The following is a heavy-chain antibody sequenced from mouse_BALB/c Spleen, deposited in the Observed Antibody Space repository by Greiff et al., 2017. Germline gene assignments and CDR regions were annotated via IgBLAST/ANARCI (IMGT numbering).Heavy chain of an antibody. CDR1: GFSLTDYG. V-gene: IGHV2-6-5*01. Sequence: VKVVESGPGLVAPSQSLSITCTVSGFSLTDYGVSWIRQPPGKGLEWLGVIWGGGSTYYNSALKSRLSISKDNSKSQVFLKMNSLQTDDTAMYYCAKHWDRYDGFDYAMDYWGQGTSVTVSS. D-gene: IGHD2-14*01. CDR2: IWGGGST. CDR3: AKHWDRYDGFDYAMDY. J-gene: IGHJ4*01.